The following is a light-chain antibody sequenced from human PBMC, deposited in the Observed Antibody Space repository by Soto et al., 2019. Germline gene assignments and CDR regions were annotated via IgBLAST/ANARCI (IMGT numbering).Light chain of an antibody. J-gene: IGKJ4*01. CDR2: RAS. CDR1: QSVGSN. Sequence: VMTQSPATLSVSPGERTSLSCRASQSVGSNSGWYQQKPGQAPRLLIYRASTRATGIPARFSGSGSGTEFTLTISSLQSEDIAVYYCQQYAKWPLTFGGGTKVEIK. V-gene: IGKV3-15*01. CDR3: QQYAKWPLT.